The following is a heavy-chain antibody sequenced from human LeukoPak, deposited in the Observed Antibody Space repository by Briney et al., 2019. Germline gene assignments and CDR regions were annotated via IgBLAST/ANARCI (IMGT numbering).Heavy chain of an antibody. CDR1: GFTVSTNY. D-gene: IGHD2-2*01. CDR3: ARDSKSECSISACCGGNFDL. V-gene: IGHV3-66*01. Sequence: GGSLRLSCAASGFTVSTNYMTWVRQAPGKGLEWVSVIYSAGTPYYADSVKGRFTISRDNYKNTLYLQMNSLRAEDTAVYYCARDSKSECSISACCGGNFDLWGRGTLVTVSS. J-gene: IGHJ2*01. CDR2: IYSAGTP.